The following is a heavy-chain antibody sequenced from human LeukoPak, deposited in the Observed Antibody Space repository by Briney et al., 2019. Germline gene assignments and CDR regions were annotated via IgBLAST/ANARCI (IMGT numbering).Heavy chain of an antibody. CDR1: GDSVSSNSAA. CDR2: TFYRSKWYN. V-gene: IGHV6-1*01. J-gene: IGHJ5*02. CDR3: ARDLSYDSGGYFANWFDP. Sequence: SQTLSLTCAISGDSVSSNSAAWNWIRQSPSRGLEWLGRTFYRSKWYNDYAVSVKSRITINPDTSKNQFSLQLNSVTPEDTAVYYCARDLSYDSGGYFANWFDPWGQGTLVTVSS. D-gene: IGHD3-22*01.